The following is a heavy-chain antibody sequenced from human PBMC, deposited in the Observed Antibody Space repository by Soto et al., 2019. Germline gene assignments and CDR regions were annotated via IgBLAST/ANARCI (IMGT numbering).Heavy chain of an antibody. V-gene: IGHV4-30-2*03. CDR3: AKHEGSNPYYYGVDV. Sequence: SETLSLTCAVSGGSISSGGYSWSWIRQPPGKGLEWIGYIYHSGSTYYNPSLKSRVTFSVDTSKNQFSLKLTSVAAADTAVYYCAKHEGSNPYYYGVDVWGQGTTVTVSS. D-gene: IGHD6-13*01. CDR2: IYHSGST. J-gene: IGHJ6*02. CDR1: GGSISSGGYS.